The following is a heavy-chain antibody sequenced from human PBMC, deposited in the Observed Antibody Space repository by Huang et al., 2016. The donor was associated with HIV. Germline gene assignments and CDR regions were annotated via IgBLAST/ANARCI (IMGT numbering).Heavy chain of an antibody. CDR3: ARGRDFYYDKTGYSFDF. Sequence: QVQLQQSGPGLVKPSQTLTLTCAISEAIVSAHTVTWNWIRHSPSVGLEWWGRRNYSSEGDSEYAESVKSRITIDTDISKNHFSLQLKSVVHEDTGVYFCARGRDFYYDKTGYSFDFWGQGSLVTVAT. D-gene: IGHD3-9*01. CDR2: RNYSSEGDS. V-gene: IGHV6-1*01. J-gene: IGHJ4*01. CDR1: EAIVSAHTVT.